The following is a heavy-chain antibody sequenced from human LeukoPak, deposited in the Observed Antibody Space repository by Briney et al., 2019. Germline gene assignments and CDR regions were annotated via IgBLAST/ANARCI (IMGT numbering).Heavy chain of an antibody. V-gene: IGHV4-34*01. D-gene: IGHD2-2*01. J-gene: IGHJ5*02. CDR3: AIHYTEDIVVGPAASPETRNNWFDP. CDR2: INHSGSN. Sequence: SETLSLTCAVYGGSFSGYYWSWLRQPPGKGLEWIGEINHSGSNNYNPSLKSRVTISVDTSKNQSSLKLRSVTAADTALYYCAIHYTEDIVVGPAASPETRNNWFDPWGQGTLVTVSS. CDR1: GGSFSGYY.